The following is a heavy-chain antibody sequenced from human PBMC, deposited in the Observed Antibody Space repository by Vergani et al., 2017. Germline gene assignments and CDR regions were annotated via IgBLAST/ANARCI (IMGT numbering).Heavy chain of an antibody. V-gene: IGHV3-30*18. CDR3: AKEDSVTSGSLQYNFYMDV. Sequence: QVQLAESGGGRVQPGRSLRLSCAASGFSFSSHAIHWVRQAPGKGLEWVAVISNNGSKKYYADSVKGRFTISRDNSKNTLDLKMNSLRTQDTAVYYCAKEDSVTSGSLQYNFYMDVWGKGTTVTVS. J-gene: IGHJ6*03. CDR1: GFSFSSHA. D-gene: IGHD3-10*01. CDR2: ISNNGSKK.